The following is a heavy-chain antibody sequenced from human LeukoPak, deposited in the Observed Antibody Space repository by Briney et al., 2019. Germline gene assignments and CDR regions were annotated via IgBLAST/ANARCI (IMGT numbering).Heavy chain of an antibody. Sequence: PGGSLRLSCAASGFDFSTYAINWVRQAPGKGLEWVSAISGSGGSTYYADSVKGRFTISRDNAKNSLYLQMNSLRAEDTALYYCAKVSAEMATIGPAAFDIWGQGTMVTVSS. J-gene: IGHJ3*02. D-gene: IGHD5-24*01. CDR2: ISGSGGST. V-gene: IGHV3-23*01. CDR1: GFDFSTYA. CDR3: AKVSAEMATIGPAAFDI.